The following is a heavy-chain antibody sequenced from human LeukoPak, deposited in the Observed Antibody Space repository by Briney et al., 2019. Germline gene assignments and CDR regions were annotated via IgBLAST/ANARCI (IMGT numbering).Heavy chain of an antibody. CDR1: GFTFSSYS. Sequence: GGSLRLSCAASGFTFSSYSMSWVRQAPGKGLEWVSSISSSSSYIYYADSVKGRFTISRDNAKNSLYLQMNSLRAEDTAVYYCAREPAGVGAYDYWGQGTLVTVSP. CDR2: ISSSSSYI. CDR3: AREPAGVGAYDY. V-gene: IGHV3-21*01. J-gene: IGHJ4*02. D-gene: IGHD1-26*01.